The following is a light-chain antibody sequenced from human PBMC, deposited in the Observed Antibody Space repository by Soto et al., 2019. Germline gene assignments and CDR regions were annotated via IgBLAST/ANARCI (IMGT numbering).Light chain of an antibody. J-gene: IGLJ1*01. V-gene: IGLV2-11*01. CDR3: SSFAATHTYI. Sequence: SWVPDRFSGSKSGNTASLTISGLQDEDEADYYCSSFAATHTYIFGTGTKLTVL.